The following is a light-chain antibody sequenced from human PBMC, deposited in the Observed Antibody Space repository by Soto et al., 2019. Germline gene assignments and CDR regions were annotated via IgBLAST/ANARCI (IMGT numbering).Light chain of an antibody. V-gene: IGKV3-11*01. CDR2: EAS. Sequence: EIVMTQSPATLSVSPGETASLSCRASQSAGNFLAWYQQKPGQAPRLLIFEASKRATGIPDRISGSGSGTDFTLTISSLEPEDFAVYYCQQRGHWPRTFGQGTKVEMK. J-gene: IGKJ1*01. CDR1: QSAGNF. CDR3: QQRGHWPRT.